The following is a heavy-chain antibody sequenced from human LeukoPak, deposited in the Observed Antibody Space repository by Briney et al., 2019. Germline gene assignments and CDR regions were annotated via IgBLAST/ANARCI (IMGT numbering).Heavy chain of an antibody. V-gene: IGHV3-73*01. J-gene: IGHJ4*02. CDR2: IRSKANSYPP. Sequence: GGSLTLSCAASGFTFSCSAMHWVRQASAKGLEWVGRIRSKANSYPPPYAASVKGWFTISRDDSKNTAYLQMNSLKTEDTAVYYCSCGYDRGGFDYWGQGTLVTVS. CDR1: GFTFSCSA. CDR3: SCGYDRGGFDY. D-gene: IGHD5-12*01.